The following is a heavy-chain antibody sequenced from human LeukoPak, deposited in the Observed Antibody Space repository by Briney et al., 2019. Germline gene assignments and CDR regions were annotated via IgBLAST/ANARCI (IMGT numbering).Heavy chain of an antibody. V-gene: IGHV4-4*07. CDR3: ASSTWRYDMLTGYYKGAFDI. J-gene: IGHJ3*02. CDR2: IYTSGST. CDR1: GGSLRSYY. Sequence: SETLSLTCTVSGGSLRSYYWSYLRQPAGEALEWIGRIYTSGSTNYNPSLKRRLNMSVDAPKPQFSQTLLSVTSAHTAVYYCASSTWRYDMLTGYYKGAFDIWGQGTMVTVSS. D-gene: IGHD3-9*01.